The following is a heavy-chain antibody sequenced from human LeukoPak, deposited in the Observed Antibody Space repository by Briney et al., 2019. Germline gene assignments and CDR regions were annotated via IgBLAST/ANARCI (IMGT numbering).Heavy chain of an antibody. J-gene: IGHJ4*02. CDR3: AKGRSGGDYVGDY. CDR2: ISGSGGST. V-gene: IGHV3-23*01. Sequence: PGGSLRLSCAASGFTFSSYAMSWVRQAPGKGLEWVSAISGSGGSTYYADSVKGRFTISRDNSKNTLYLQMSSLRAEDTAVYYCAKGRSGGDYVGDYWGQGTLVTVSS. CDR1: GFTFSSYA. D-gene: IGHD4-23*01.